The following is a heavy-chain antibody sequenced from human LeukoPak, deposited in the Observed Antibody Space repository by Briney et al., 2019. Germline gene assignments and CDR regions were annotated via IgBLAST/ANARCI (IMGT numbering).Heavy chain of an antibody. V-gene: IGHV4-59*08. J-gene: IGHJ3*02. Sequence: SETLSLTCTVSGGSISGDHWNWIRQPPGKGLEWSGNIYYSGNTNYNPSLKSRVTISVDTSKNQSSLKLSSVTAADTAVYYCARRNDFDIWGQGTMVTVSS. CDR2: IYYSGNT. CDR3: ARRNDFDI. CDR1: GGSISGDH.